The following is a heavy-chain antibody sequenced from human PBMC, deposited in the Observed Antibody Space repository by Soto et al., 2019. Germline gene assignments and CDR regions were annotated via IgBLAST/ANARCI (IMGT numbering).Heavy chain of an antibody. D-gene: IGHD2-15*01. J-gene: IGHJ4*02. CDR1: GFTFSSYD. CDR2: ISYDGSSK. V-gene: IGHV3-30*18. CDR3: AKDVASIVGVVAAHDY. Sequence: QVQLLESGGGVVQPGRSLRLSCAASGFTFSSYDMHWVRQAPGKGLEWVAVISYDGSSKYYADSVKGRFTISRDNSKNTKYLKITSLRAENTAVYYCAKDVASIVGVVAAHDYWGQGTLVTVSS.